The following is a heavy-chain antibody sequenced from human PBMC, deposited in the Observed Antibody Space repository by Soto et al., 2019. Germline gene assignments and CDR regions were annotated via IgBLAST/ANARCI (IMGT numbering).Heavy chain of an antibody. D-gene: IGHD2-21*01. V-gene: IGHV5-51*01. CDR2: IYPGDSDT. J-gene: IGHJ2*01. CDR1: GYSFTSHW. CDR3: ARVIVVANAFDWYLDP. Sequence: PGESLKISCKGSGYSFTSHWIGWVRQMPGKGLEWMGIIYPGDSDTRYSPSFQGQVTISVDKSISTAYLHWSRLKAPDNAMYYCARVIVVANAFDWYLDPWRRGPLVTVSS.